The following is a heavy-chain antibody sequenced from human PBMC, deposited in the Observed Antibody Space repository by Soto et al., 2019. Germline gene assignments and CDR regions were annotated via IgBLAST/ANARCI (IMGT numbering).Heavy chain of an antibody. V-gene: IGHV1-18*01. D-gene: IGHD6-19*01. J-gene: IGHJ4*02. CDR3: AAGNWSSGWYPQDY. CDR2: ISVYKGNT. Sequence: ASVKVSCKASGYNFINYGISWVRQAPGQGLEWMGWISVYKGNTNYAQKLQGRVSMTTDTSTSTAYMELSSLRSEDTAVYYCAAGNWSSGWYPQDYWGQGTLVTVSS. CDR1: GYNFINYG.